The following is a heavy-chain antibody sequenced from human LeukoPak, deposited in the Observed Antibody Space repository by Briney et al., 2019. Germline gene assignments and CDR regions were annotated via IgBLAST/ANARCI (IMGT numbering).Heavy chain of an antibody. CDR1: GGSISSGGYS. J-gene: IGHJ3*02. V-gene: IGHV4-30-2*05. CDR2: IYHSGST. CDR3: ARVISDLRDAFDI. Sequence: SETLSLTCAVSGGSISSGGYSWSWIRQPPGKGLEWIGYIYHSGSTYYNPSLMSRVTISVDTSKNQFSLKLSSVTAADTAVYYCARVISDLRDAFDIWGQGTMVTVSS. D-gene: IGHD2-21*02.